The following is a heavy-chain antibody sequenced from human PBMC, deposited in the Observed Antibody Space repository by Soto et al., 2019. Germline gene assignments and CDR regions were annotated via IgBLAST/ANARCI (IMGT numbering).Heavy chain of an antibody. CDR3: ARVFPPRLYCSGGSCPFDY. V-gene: IGHV1-2*02. CDR1: GYTFTGYY. CDR2: INPNSGGT. J-gene: IGHJ4*02. Sequence: QVQLVQSGAEVKKPGASVKVSCKASGYTFTGYYMHWVRQAPGQGLEWMGWINPNSGGTNYAQKLQGRVTMTRDTSISTAYMELSRLRSDDTAVYYCARVFPPRLYCSGGSCPFDYWGQGTLVTVSS. D-gene: IGHD2-15*01.